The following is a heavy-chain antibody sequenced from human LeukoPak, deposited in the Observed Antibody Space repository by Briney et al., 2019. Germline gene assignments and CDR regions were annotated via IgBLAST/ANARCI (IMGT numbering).Heavy chain of an antibody. CDR1: GGSISSGGYY. Sequence: SETLSLTCTVSGGSISSGGYYWSWIRQHLGKGLEWIGYIYYSGSTYYNPSLKSRVTISVDTSKNQFSLKLSSVTAADTAVYCCARSDYGGRRFGMDVWGQGTTVTVSS. CDR3: ARSDYGGRRFGMDV. D-gene: IGHD4-23*01. V-gene: IGHV4-31*03. J-gene: IGHJ6*02. CDR2: IYYSGST.